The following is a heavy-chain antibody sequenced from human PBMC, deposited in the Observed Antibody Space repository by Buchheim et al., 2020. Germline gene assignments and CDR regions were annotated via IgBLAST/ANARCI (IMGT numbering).Heavy chain of an antibody. CDR1: GFTFSKSA. CDR3: AYGSGSYYDFDY. CDR2: ISGSGTST. Sequence: EVQLLESGGGLVQPGESLRLSCAASGFTFSKSALSWVRQAPGKGLEWVSAISGSGTSTFYADSVKGRVTISRDNSKNTVYLQMNGLRAEDTAVYYCAYGSGSYYDFDYWGQGTL. V-gene: IGHV3-23*01. D-gene: IGHD3-10*01. J-gene: IGHJ4*02.